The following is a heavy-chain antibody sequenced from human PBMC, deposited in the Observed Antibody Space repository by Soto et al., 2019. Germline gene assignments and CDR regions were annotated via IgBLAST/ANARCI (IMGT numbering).Heavy chain of an antibody. V-gene: IGHV4-34*01. CDR3: ARVGISHCAYFYYMDV. D-gene: IGHD2-21*01. J-gene: IGHJ6*03. CDR1: GGSLSDYF. Sequence: PSETLSLACVVSGGSLSDYFWSWIRQPPGMALEWIGEINHLGSINYNPSLKSRVTMSVDTSKNQFSLTLNSVTAADTATYYCARVGISHCAYFYYMDVRARRTKVTGSS. CDR2: INHLGSI.